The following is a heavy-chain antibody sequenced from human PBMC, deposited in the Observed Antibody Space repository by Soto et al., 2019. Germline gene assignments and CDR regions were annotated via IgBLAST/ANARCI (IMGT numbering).Heavy chain of an antibody. Sequence: GGSLRLSCAASGFTFSSYAMHWVRQAPGKGLEYVSAISSNGGSTYYANSVKGRFTISRDNSKNTLYLQMGSLRAEDMAVYYCARGGEIRYFDWLSPRDAFDIWGQGTMVTVSS. D-gene: IGHD3-9*01. CDR1: GFTFSSYA. CDR2: ISSNGGST. J-gene: IGHJ3*02. CDR3: ARGGEIRYFDWLSPRDAFDI. V-gene: IGHV3-64*01.